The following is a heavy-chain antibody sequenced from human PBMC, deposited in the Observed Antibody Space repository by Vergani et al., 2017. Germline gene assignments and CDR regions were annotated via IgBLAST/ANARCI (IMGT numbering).Heavy chain of an antibody. Sequence: QVQLQQWGAGLLKPSETLSLTCAVYGGSFSGYYWSWIRQPPGKGLEWIGEINHSGSTNYNPSLKSRVTISVDTSKNQFSLKLSSVTAADTAVYYCARHRRAIAAAAYYFDYWGQGTLVTVSS. J-gene: IGHJ4*02. CDR2: INHSGST. CDR1: GGSFSGYY. D-gene: IGHD6-13*01. CDR3: ARHRRAIAAAAYYFDY. V-gene: IGHV4-34*01.